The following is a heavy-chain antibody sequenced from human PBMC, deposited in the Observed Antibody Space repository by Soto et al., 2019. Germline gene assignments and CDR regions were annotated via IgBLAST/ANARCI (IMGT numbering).Heavy chain of an antibody. J-gene: IGHJ6*03. D-gene: IGHD2-2*01. CDR3: ARVYQLPLTHYYYYYYMDV. CDR1: GFTFSSYS. Sequence: PGGSLRLSCAASGFTFSSYSMNWVRQAPGKGLEWVSYISSSSSTIYYADSVKGRFTISRDNAKNSLYLQMNSLRAEDTAVYYCARVYQLPLTHYYYYYYMDVWGKGTTVTVSS. CDR2: ISSSSSTI. V-gene: IGHV3-48*01.